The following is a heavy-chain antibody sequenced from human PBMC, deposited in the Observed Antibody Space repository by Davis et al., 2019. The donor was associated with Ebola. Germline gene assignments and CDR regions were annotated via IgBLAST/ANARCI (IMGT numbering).Heavy chain of an antibody. CDR2: ISSSSGRT. CDR3: TRTFYSGSGTYYNPDD. CDR1: GFTFSSYA. Sequence: GESLKISCAASGFTFSSYAMTWVRQAPGKGLEWVSSISSSSGRTYYADSVRGRFTISRDNSKNTLYLQLNSLRAEDAAVYYCTRTFYSGSGTYYNPDDWGQGTLVTVSS. J-gene: IGHJ4*02. V-gene: IGHV3-23*01. D-gene: IGHD3-10*01.